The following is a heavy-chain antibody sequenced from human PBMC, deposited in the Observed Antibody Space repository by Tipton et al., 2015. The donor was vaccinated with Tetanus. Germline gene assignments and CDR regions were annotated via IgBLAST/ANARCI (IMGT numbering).Heavy chain of an antibody. J-gene: IGHJ4*02. V-gene: IGHV4-31*03. CDR2: IYYSGST. CDR3: ARDQARGARGWNYFDY. CDR1: GDSISSGGYY. D-gene: IGHD1-26*01. Sequence: TLSLTCTVSGDSISSGGYYWSWIRQHPGKGLEWIEDIYYSGSTYYNPSLKSRVTISVNTSKNQFSLKLNSVTAADTAVYYCARDQARGARGWNYFDYWGQGTLVTVSS.